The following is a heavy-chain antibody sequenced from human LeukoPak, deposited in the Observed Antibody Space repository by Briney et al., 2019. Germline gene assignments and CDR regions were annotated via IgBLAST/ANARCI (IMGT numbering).Heavy chain of an antibody. Sequence: PGGSLRLSCAASGFTFSSYSMNWVRQAPGKGLEWVSSISSSSSYIYYADSVKGRFTISRDNAKNSLYLQMNSLRAEDTAVYYCARDGIRDPPHRRYDYDFWSGNNFAYYYGMDVWGQGTTATVSS. CDR3: ARDGIRDPPHRRYDYDFWSGNNFAYYYGMDV. CDR1: GFTFSSYS. V-gene: IGHV3-21*01. CDR2: ISSSSSYI. J-gene: IGHJ6*02. D-gene: IGHD3-3*01.